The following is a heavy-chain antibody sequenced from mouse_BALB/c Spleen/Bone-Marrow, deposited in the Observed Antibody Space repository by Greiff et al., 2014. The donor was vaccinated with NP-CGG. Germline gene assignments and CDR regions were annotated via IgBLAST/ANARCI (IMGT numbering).Heavy chain of an antibody. Sequence: VQLKESGAELVKPGASVKLSCTASGFNIKDTYMHWVKQRPGQGLEWIGRIDPANGNTKYDPKFQGKATITADTSSNTAYLQLSSLTSEDTAVYYCASYGYGWYFDVWGAGTTVTVSS. V-gene: IGHV14-3*02. CDR2: IDPANGNT. J-gene: IGHJ1*01. CDR1: GFNIKDTY. CDR3: ASYGYGWYFDV. D-gene: IGHD2-14*01.